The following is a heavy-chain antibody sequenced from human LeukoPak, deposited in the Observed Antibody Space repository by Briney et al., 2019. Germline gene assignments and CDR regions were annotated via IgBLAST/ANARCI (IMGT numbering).Heavy chain of an antibody. D-gene: IGHD6-13*01. CDR2: FNPNSGGT. CDR3: ARLYSSSSGGN. CDR1: GYTFAGYY. V-gene: IGHV1-2*02. Sequence: ASVKVSCKASGYTFAGYYMHWVRQAPGQGLEWMGWFNPNSGGTNYAQKFQGRVTMTRDTSISTAYMELSRLRSDDTAVYYCARLYSSSSGGNWGQGTLVTVSS. J-gene: IGHJ4*02.